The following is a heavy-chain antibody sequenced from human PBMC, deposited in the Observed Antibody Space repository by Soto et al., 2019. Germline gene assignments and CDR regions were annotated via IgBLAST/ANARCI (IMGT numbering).Heavy chain of an antibody. Sequence: QVQLLQSGAEVKEPGASVKVSCKASGYSFDRYTIHWVRQAPGQRLEWMGWINAGNGDTKYSPKLQGSVTFTSDTSASTAYLELSNLKAEDTAVFYCARPMFGEFDYWGQGTSVTVSS. CDR3: ARPMFGEFDY. V-gene: IGHV1-3*01. D-gene: IGHD3-10*02. CDR1: GYSFDRYT. CDR2: INAGNGDT. J-gene: IGHJ4*02.